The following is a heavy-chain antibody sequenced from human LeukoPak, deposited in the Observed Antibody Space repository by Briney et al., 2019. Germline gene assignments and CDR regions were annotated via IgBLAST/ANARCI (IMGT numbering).Heavy chain of an antibody. CDR3: ARWGDYGDYPYYYYGMDV. CDR1: GFTFSSYG. D-gene: IGHD4-17*01. Sequence: GGSLRLSCAASGFTFSSYGMHWVRQAPGKGLEWVAVISYDGSNTYYADSVKGRFTISRDNSKNTLYLQMNSLRAEDTAVYYCARWGDYGDYPYYYYGMDVWGQGTTVTVSS. CDR2: ISYDGSNT. J-gene: IGHJ6*02. V-gene: IGHV3-30*03.